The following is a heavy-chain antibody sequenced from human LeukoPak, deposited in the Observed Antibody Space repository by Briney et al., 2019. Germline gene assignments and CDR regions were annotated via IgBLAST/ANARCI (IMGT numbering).Heavy chain of an antibody. V-gene: IGHV3-21*01. Sequence: PGGSLRLSCAASGFTFSSYSMNWVRQAPGKGLEWVSSISSSSSYIYYADSVKGRFTISRDNAKNSLYLQMNSLRAEDTAVYYCARNSVGSDLDYYYGMDAWGQGTTVTVSS. J-gene: IGHJ6*02. CDR1: GFTFSSYS. CDR2: ISSSSSYI. CDR3: ARNSVGSDLDYYYGMDA. D-gene: IGHD2-2*01.